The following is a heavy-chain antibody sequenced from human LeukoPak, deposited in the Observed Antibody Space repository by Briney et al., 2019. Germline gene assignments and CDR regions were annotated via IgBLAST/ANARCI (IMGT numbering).Heavy chain of an antibody. V-gene: IGHV4-39*01. CDR3: ARQTKGGTGRFDP. CDR2: IYSGST. Sequence: SETLSLTCTVSGGSISSSSYYWGWIRQPPGKGLEWIGSIYSGSTYYNPSLKSRVTISVDTSKNQFSLKLSSVTAADTAVYYCARQTKGGTGRFDPWGQGTLVTVSS. CDR1: GGSISSSSYY. D-gene: IGHD1-14*01. J-gene: IGHJ5*02.